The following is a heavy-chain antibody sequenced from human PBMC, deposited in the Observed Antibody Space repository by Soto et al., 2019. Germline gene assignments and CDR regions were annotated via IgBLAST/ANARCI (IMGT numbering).Heavy chain of an antibody. D-gene: IGHD3-10*01. CDR1: GGSFSVYY. V-gene: IGHV4-34*01. CDR2: INHSGST. J-gene: IGHJ6*02. Sequence: PAETLSLSCAVSGGSFSVYYWSWIRQPPGKGLDWIGEINHSGSTNYNPSLKSRVTISVDTSKNQFSLKLSSVTAADTAVYYCARGTPITMVRGVTATSTTRYGMDVWAQGTTVTVSS. CDR3: ARGTPITMVRGVTATSTTRYGMDV.